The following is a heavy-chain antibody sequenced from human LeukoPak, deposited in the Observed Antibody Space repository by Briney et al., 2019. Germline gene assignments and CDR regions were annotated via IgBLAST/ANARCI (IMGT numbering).Heavy chain of an antibody. D-gene: IGHD6-13*01. CDR1: GYTFTGYY. Sequence: ASVKVSCKASGYTFTGYYMHWVRQAPGQGLEWMGWINPNSGDTRYAQKFQGRVTMTRDTSISTAYMELSRLRSDDTAVYYCARAGSSSWYGFDYYYYMDVWAKGPRSPSP. CDR2: INPNSGDT. J-gene: IGHJ6*03. V-gene: IGHV1-2*02. CDR3: ARAGSSSWYGFDYYYYMDV.